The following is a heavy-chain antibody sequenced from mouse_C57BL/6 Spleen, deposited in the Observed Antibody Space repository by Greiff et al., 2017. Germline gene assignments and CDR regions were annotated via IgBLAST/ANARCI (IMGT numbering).Heavy chain of an antibody. CDR2: INPGSGGT. Sequence: VQLQQSGAELVRPGTSVKVSCKASGYAFTTYLIEWVKQRPGQGLEWIGVINPGSGGTNYNEKFKGKATLTADKSSSTAYMQLSSLTSEDSAVYFCARWGGSSMDYWGQGTSVTVSS. CDR1: GYAFTTYL. V-gene: IGHV1-54*01. CDR3: ARWGGSSMDY. J-gene: IGHJ4*01.